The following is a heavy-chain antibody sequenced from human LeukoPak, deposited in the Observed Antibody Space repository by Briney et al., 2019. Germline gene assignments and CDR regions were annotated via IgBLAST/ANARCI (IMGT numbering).Heavy chain of an antibody. CDR2: ISGDGTST. CDR3: ARRGLVPAFDI. CDR1: GFTFSSYW. J-gene: IGHJ3*02. V-gene: IGHV3-74*01. D-gene: IGHD2-2*01. Sequence: PGGSLRLSCAVAGFTFSSYWMHWVRQAPGKGLVWVSRISGDGTSTTYADAVKGRFTISRDNAKTTLYLQMSSLRAEDTAVYYCARRGLVPAFDIWGQGTLVTVAS.